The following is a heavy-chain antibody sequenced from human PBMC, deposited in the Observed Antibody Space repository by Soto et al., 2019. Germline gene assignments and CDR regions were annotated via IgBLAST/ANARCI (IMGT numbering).Heavy chain of an antibody. V-gene: IGHV4-30-4*01. D-gene: IGHD3-22*01. Sequence: SETLSLTCAVSGAFTADDSYWSWIRQAPGKGLEWIGYISYTGSTSYNPSLKSRLTISVDTSKNQFSLEMNYVTAADTAVYYCVRGRGYYSGTSGYYFDYWDKGALVTVSS. CDR2: ISYTGST. CDR3: VRGRGYYSGTSGYYFDY. J-gene: IGHJ4*02. CDR1: GAFTADDSY.